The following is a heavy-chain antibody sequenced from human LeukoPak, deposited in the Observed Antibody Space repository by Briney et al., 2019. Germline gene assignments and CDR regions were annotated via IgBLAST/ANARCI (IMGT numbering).Heavy chain of an antibody. CDR1: GFTFSSYA. D-gene: IGHD3-3*01. CDR3: AKSVAIYSYYGLDV. CDR2: ISGSGGST. V-gene: IGHV3-23*01. Sequence: GGSLRLSCAASGFTFSSYAISWVRQTPGKGLEWVSAISGSGGSTYYADSVKGRFTISRDNSKNTLFLQMNSLRAEDTAPYYCAKSVAIYSYYGLDVWGQGTTVAVSS. J-gene: IGHJ6*02.